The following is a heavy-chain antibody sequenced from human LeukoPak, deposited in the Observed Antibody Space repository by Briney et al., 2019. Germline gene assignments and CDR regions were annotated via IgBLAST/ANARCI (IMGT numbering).Heavy chain of an antibody. CDR1: GGSISSYY. CDR3: AVQDGYNLGDAFDI. J-gene: IGHJ3*02. D-gene: IGHD5-24*01. Sequence: PSETLSLTCTVSGGSISSYYWSWIRQPPGKGLEWIGYIYYSGSTNYNPSLKSRVTISVDTSKNQFSLKLSSVTAADTAVYYCAVQDGYNLGDAFDIWGQGTMVTVSS. V-gene: IGHV4-59*01. CDR2: IYYSGST.